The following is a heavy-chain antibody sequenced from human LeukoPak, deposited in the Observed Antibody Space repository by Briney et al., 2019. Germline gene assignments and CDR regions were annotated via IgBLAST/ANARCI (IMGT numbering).Heavy chain of an antibody. J-gene: IGHJ4*02. CDR3: ARDRVVFLY. Sequence: PGGSLRPSCAASGFTFTPYWMTWVRQAPGKGLEWVANINQDGTEKHYVDSVKGRFTISRDNAKSSVYLQMNSLRAEDTAVYYCARDRVVFLYWGQGTLVTVSS. CDR2: INQDGTEK. V-gene: IGHV3-7*04. CDR1: GFTFTPYW. D-gene: IGHD3-10*01.